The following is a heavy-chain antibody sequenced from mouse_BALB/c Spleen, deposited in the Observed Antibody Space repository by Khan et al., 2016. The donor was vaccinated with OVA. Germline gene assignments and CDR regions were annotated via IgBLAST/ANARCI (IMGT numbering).Heavy chain of an antibody. Sequence: QLEESGPGLVKPSQTLSLTCTVTGYSITSDYAWNWIRQFPGNKLEWMVYISYSGNTKYNPSLKSRISINRDTSNNQFFLQLNFVTIEDTATYYCARIQGGDFDYWGQGTTLTVSS. D-gene: IGHD3-2*02. CDR1: GYSITSDYA. J-gene: IGHJ2*01. CDR3: ARIQGGDFDY. V-gene: IGHV3-2*02. CDR2: ISYSGNT.